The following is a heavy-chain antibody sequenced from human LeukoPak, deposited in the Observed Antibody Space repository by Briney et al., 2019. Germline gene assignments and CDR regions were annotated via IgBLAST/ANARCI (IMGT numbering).Heavy chain of an antibody. D-gene: IGHD6-13*01. V-gene: IGHV3-23*01. J-gene: IGHJ4*02. CDR3: AKRLTLSSGWYYFDY. Sequence: GGSLRLSCAASGFXFSSYAISWVRQAPGKGLEWISTLGGSGITTYYADSVKGRFTISRDNSKNTLYLQMNSLRAEDSAVYYCAKRLTLSSGWYYFDYWGQGTLVTVSS. CDR2: LGGSGITT. CDR1: GFXFSSYA.